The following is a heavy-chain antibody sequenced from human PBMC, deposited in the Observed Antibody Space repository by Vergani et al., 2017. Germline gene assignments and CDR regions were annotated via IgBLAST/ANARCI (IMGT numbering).Heavy chain of an antibody. Sequence: EVQLLESGGGLVQPGGSLRLSCAASGFTFSSYAMSWVRQAPGKGLEWVSAISGSGGSTYYADSVKGRFTISRDNSKNTLYLQMNSLRAEDTAVYYCAVYYDSSGYYYVSGRPTPAGDYWGQGTLVTVSS. V-gene: IGHV3-23*01. CDR1: GFTFSSYA. D-gene: IGHD3-22*01. J-gene: IGHJ4*02. CDR2: ISGSGGST. CDR3: AVYYDSSGYYYVSGRPTPAGDY.